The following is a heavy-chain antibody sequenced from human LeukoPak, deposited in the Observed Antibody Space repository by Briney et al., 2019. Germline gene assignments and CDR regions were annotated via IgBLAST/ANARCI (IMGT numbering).Heavy chain of an antibody. J-gene: IGHJ4*02. CDR1: GYTFTGYY. V-gene: IGHV1-2*02. CDR3: ARANSSSCNDY. Sequence: GESLKISCKASGYTFTGYYMHWVRQAPGQGLEWMGWINPNSGGTNYAQKFQGRVTMTRDTSISTAYMELSRLRSDDTAVYYCARANSSSCNDYWGQGTLVTVSS. CDR2: INPNSGGT. D-gene: IGHD6-13*01.